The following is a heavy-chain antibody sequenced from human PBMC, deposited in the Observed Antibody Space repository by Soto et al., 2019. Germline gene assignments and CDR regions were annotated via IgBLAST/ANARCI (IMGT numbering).Heavy chain of an antibody. CDR2: ISSNGGST. V-gene: IGHV3-64*01. J-gene: IGHJ4*02. D-gene: IGHD2-21*01. CDR1: GFTFSSYA. Sequence: EVQLVESGGGLVQPGGSLRLSCAASGFTFSSYAMHWVRQAPGKGLEYVSAISSNGGSTYYANSVKGRCTISRDNSKNTLYLQMGSLRAEDMAVYHCARDIGGYSAWNYFDYWGQGTLVTVSS. CDR3: ARDIGGYSAWNYFDY.